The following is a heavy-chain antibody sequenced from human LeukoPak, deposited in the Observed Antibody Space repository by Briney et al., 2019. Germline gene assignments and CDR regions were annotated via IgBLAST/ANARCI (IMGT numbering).Heavy chain of an antibody. J-gene: IGHJ4*02. CDR1: GFTFSSYA. D-gene: IGHD2-2*01. Sequence: GGSLRLSCAASGFTFSSYAMHWVRQAPGKGLEWVAVISYDGSNKYYADSVKGRFTISRDNSKNTLYLQMNSLRAEDTAVYYCATDVVPAAISNYWGQGILVTVSS. V-gene: IGHV3-30-3*01. CDR3: ATDVVPAAISNY. CDR2: ISYDGSNK.